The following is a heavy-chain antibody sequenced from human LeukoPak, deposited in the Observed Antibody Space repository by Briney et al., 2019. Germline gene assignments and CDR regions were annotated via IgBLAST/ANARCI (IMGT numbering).Heavy chain of an antibody. Sequence: GGSLRLSCAASGFAFNSYTITWVRQAPGKGPESVSSITSRGSHIYIADSVKGRFTISRGNAKNSLFLQMSSLSVEDTAVYYCARVAQGATTENYFYYYMDVWGKGTTVTVSS. CDR3: ARVAQGATTENYFYYYMDV. D-gene: IGHD4-11*01. CDR1: GFAFNSYT. V-gene: IGHV3-21*01. CDR2: ITSRGSHI. J-gene: IGHJ6*03.